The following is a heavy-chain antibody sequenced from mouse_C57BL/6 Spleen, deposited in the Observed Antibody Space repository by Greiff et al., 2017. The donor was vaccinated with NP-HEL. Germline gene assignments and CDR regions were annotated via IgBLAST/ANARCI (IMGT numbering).Heavy chain of an antibody. CDR1: GFTFSDYG. Sequence: EVQLVESGGGLVKPGGSLKLSCAASGFTFSDYGMHWVRQAPEKGLEWVAYISSGSSTIYYADTVKGRFTISRDNAKNTLFLQMTSLRSEDTAMYYCARSGLRRDFDYWGQGTTLTVSS. J-gene: IGHJ2*01. D-gene: IGHD2-4*01. V-gene: IGHV5-17*01. CDR2: ISSGSSTI. CDR3: ARSGLRRDFDY.